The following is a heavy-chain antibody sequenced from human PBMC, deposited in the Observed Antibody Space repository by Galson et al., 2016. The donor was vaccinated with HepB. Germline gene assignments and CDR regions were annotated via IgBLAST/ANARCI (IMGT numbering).Heavy chain of an antibody. Sequence: CAISGDSVSSNFAAWNWIRQSPSRGLEWLGKTYYRSKWYNDYAVSVKSRITINPDTSKSQFSLQLNSVTPEDTAVYYCARDTPWLAGVYSYYVMDVWGQGTTVTVS. CDR1: GDSVSSNFAA. J-gene: IGHJ6*02. CDR3: ARDTPWLAGVYSYYVMDV. V-gene: IGHV6-1*01. CDR2: TYYRSKWYN. D-gene: IGHD6-19*01.